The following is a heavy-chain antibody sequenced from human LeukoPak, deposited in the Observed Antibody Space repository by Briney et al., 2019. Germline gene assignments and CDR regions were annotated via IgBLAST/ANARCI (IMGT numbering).Heavy chain of an antibody. Sequence: ASVKVSCKASGYTFTGYYMHWVRQAPGQGLEWMGIINPSGGSTSYAQKFQGRVTMTRDMSTSTVYMELSSLRSEDTAVYYCARDYYGSGSGGGFDPWGQGTLVTVSS. V-gene: IGHV1-46*01. CDR3: ARDYYGSGSGGGFDP. D-gene: IGHD3-10*01. CDR1: GYTFTGYY. CDR2: INPSGGST. J-gene: IGHJ5*02.